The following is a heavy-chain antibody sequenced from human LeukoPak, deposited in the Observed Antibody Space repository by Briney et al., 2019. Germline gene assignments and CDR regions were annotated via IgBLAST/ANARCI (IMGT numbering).Heavy chain of an antibody. CDR3: ARGRYSAGDNWFDP. CDR1: GXSITSSY. Sequence: SETLSLTCTVSGXSITSSYWSWIRQSPGKGLEWIGYIHYTGSTNYNPSLKSRVTMLIDTSKNQFSLKLSSVTAADTAVYYCARGRYSAGDNWFDPWGQGTLVTVSS. CDR2: IHYTGST. V-gene: IGHV4-59*01. D-gene: IGHD3-9*01. J-gene: IGHJ5*02.